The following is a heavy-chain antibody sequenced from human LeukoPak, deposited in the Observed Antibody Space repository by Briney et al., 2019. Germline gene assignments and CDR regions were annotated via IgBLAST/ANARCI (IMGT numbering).Heavy chain of an antibody. J-gene: IGHJ5*02. Sequence: ASVKVSCKASGYTFTGYYMHWVRQAPGQGLEWMGRINPNSGGTNYAQKFQGRVTMTRDTSISTAYMELSRLRSDDTAVYYCAREGRYSISEGNWFDPWGRGTLVTVSS. D-gene: IGHD6-13*01. CDR2: INPNSGGT. CDR1: GYTFTGYY. V-gene: IGHV1-2*06. CDR3: AREGRYSISEGNWFDP.